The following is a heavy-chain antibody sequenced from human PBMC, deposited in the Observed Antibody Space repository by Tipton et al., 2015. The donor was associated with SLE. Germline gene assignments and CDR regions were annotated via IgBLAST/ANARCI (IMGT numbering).Heavy chain of an antibody. J-gene: IGHJ1*01. CDR1: GFTFSSYA. CDR2: ISYEGSVK. Sequence: SLRLSCAASGFTFSSYAMQLVRQAPGKGLEWVSVISYEGSVKYYADSVKGRFTISRDNSKNTLYLQMNSLRADDTAVYYCASPTYYFGSGSYYTENFHHWGQGTLVTVSS. D-gene: IGHD3-10*01. V-gene: IGHV3-30*04. CDR3: ASPTYYFGSGSYYTENFHH.